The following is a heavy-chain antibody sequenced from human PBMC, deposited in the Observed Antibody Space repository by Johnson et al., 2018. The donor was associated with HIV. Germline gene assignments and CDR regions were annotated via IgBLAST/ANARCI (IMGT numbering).Heavy chain of an antibody. CDR1: GFTFSSYA. CDR3: ARDGWGSRGWDDAFDI. J-gene: IGHJ3*02. D-gene: IGHD6-19*01. CDR2: ISGSGGST. V-gene: IGHV3-23*04. Sequence: EVQLVESGGGVVQPGRSLRLSCAASGFTFSSYAMSWVRQAPGKGLEWVSAISGSGGSTYYADSVKGRFTISRDNSKNTLYLQMNSLRAEDTAVYYCARDGWGSRGWDDAFDIWGQGTMVTVSS.